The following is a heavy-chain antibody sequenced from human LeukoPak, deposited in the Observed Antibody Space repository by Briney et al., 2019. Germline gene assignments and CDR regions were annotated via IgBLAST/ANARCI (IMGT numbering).Heavy chain of an antibody. D-gene: IGHD3/OR15-3a*01. CDR2: INSDGTTT. V-gene: IGHV3-74*01. Sequence: PRGSLRLSCAASGFTFRNSWMHWVPQAPGKGLVWVSRINSDGTTTYYAHSVKGRFTISRDNAKNTLFLQMNSLRPEDTARYYCASGPYLANCWTGYPRYWGQGTLVTASS. J-gene: IGHJ4*02. CDR1: GFTFRNSW. CDR3: ASGPYLANCWTGYPRY.